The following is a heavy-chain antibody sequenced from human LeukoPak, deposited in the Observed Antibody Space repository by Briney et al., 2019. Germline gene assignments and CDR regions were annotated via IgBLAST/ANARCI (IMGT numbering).Heavy chain of an antibody. J-gene: IGHJ4*02. Sequence: PSETPSLTCTVSGGSISSSSYYWGWIRQPPGKGLEWTGSIYYSGSTYYNPSLKSRVTISVDTSKNQFSLKLSSVTAADTAVYYCARQGRSTVTTIDYWGQGTLVTVSS. CDR1: GGSISSSSYY. V-gene: IGHV4-39*01. CDR3: ARQGRSTVTTIDY. D-gene: IGHD4-17*01. CDR2: IYYSGST.